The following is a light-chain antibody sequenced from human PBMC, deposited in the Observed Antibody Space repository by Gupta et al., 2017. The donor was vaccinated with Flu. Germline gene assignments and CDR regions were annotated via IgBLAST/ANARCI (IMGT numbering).Light chain of an antibody. V-gene: IGKV2-30*02. CDR1: QSLVHRNGNTY. CDR3: MRGTRWPT. J-gene: IGKJ1*01. Sequence: DVVMTQSPLSLPVTLGQPASISCRSSQSLVHRNGNTYLTWFQQRPGQSPRRLIYRVSNRDSGVPDRFSGSGSGTDFTLKISRVEAEDVGIYYCMRGTRWPTFGQETKVEIK. CDR2: RVS.